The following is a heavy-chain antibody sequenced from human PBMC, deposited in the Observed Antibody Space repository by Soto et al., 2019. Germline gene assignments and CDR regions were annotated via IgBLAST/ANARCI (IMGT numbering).Heavy chain of an antibody. V-gene: IGHV4-30-2*01. CDR1: GGSISSGGYS. CDR3: ARSGPPRYYYYYGMDV. D-gene: IGHD3-10*01. CDR2: IYHSGST. J-gene: IGHJ6*02. Sequence: QLQLQESGSGLVKPSQTLSLTCAVSGGSISSGGYSWSWIRQPPGKGLEWIGYIYHSGSTYYNPSLKSRVTISVDRSKNQFSRKLSSVTAADTAVYYCARSGPPRYYYYYGMDVWGQGTTVTVSS.